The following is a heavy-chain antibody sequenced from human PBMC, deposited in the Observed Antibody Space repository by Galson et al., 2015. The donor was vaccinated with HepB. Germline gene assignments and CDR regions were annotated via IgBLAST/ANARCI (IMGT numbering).Heavy chain of an antibody. J-gene: IGHJ6*02. CDR1: GFTFNNYW. V-gene: IGHV3-74*03. Sequence: SLRLSCAASGFTFNNYWMHWVRQAPGKGLVWVSHINSDGGSTTYADSVKGRFRISSDNDKSTFFLQMNSLRAEDTAVYYCARDRVRRPHFSDSSGYYYGKYTPGGLDVWGQGTTVTVSS. CDR3: ARDRVRRPHFSDSSGYYYGKYTPGGLDV. CDR2: INSDGGST. D-gene: IGHD3-22*01.